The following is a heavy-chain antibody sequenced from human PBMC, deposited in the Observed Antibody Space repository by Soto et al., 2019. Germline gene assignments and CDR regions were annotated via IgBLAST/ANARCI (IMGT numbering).Heavy chain of an antibody. V-gene: IGHV4-30-2*01. D-gene: IGHD6-13*01. Sequence: TLSLTCAVSGGSISSGGYSWSWIRQPPGKGLEWIGYIYHSGSTYYNPSLKSRVTISVDRSKNQFSLQLNSVTPEDTAVYYCARVSWYGYYYYYYGMDVWGQGTTVTVSS. CDR1: GGSISSGGYS. CDR3: ARVSWYGYYYYYYGMDV. CDR2: IYHSGST. J-gene: IGHJ6*02.